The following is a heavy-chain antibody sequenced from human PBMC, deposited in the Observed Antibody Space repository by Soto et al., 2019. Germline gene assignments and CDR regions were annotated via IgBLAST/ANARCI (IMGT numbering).Heavy chain of an antibody. CDR2: ISGRGGST. J-gene: IGHJ4*01. CDR1: GFSFSSYA. V-gene: IGHV3-23*01. CDR3: AKVWVRGSGSSHIYFDS. Sequence: PGGSLRLSCAASGFSFSSYAMSWVRQAPGKGLEWVSGISGRGGSTYYADSMKGRFTISRDNSKNTLYLQINSLRAEDTGLYYCAKVWVRGSGSSHIYFDSWGQGTLVTVSS. D-gene: IGHD3-10*01.